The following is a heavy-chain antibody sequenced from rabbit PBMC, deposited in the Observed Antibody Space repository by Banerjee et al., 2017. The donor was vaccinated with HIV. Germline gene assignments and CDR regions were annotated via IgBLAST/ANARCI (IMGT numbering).Heavy chain of an antibody. CDR3: ARDYGSSSGYGLKL. CDR1: GFSFSSSYW. CDR2: IDTGSGST. D-gene: IGHD1-1*01. V-gene: IGHV1S45*01. J-gene: IGHJ4*01. Sequence: QEQLEESGGDLVKPEGSLTLTCTASGFSFSSSYWICWVRQAPGKGLEWIGCIDTGSGSTYYASWAKGRFTISKTSSTTVTLQMTSLTAADTATYFCARDYGSSSGYGLKLWGPGTLVTVS.